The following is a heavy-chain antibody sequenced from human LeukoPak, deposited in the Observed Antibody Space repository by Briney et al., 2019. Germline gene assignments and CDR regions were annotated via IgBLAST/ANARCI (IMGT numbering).Heavy chain of an antibody. CDR2: ISAYSGNT. CDR1: GYTFTSYG. V-gene: IGHV1-18*01. J-gene: IGHJ4*02. Sequence: GASVKVSCKASGYTFTSYGISWVRQAPGQGLEWMGWISAYSGNTNYAQKLQGRVTMTTDTYTSTDYMELRSLRSDDTAVYYCARDRTGGSSWWVYWGQGTLVTVSS. D-gene: IGHD6-13*01. CDR3: ARDRTGGSSWWVY.